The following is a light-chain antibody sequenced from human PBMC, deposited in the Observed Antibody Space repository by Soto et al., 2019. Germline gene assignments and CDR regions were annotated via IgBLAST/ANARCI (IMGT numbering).Light chain of an antibody. J-gene: IGKJ5*01. CDR3: QQRNTWPPDIT. CDR1: QTVSTY. V-gene: IGKV3-11*01. CDR2: DAS. Sequence: EIVLTQSPVTLSLSPGDRATLSCRASQTVSTYLAWYQQKPGQAPRLPIYDASNRATGIPARLSGSGSGTDFTLTISGLEPEDFAVYYCQQRNTWPPDITFGQGTRLDIK.